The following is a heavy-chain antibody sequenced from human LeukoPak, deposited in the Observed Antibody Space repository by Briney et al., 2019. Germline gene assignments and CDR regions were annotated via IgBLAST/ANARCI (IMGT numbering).Heavy chain of an antibody. CDR3: ARATLKYCSSTSCHHYYGMDV. CDR1: GFTFSSYW. D-gene: IGHD2-2*01. V-gene: IGHV3-7*01. CDR2: IKQDGSEK. Sequence: GGSLRLSCAASGFTFSSYWMSWVRQAPGKGLEWVANIKQDGSEKYYVDSVKGRFTISRDNAKNSLYLQMNSRRAEDTAEYYCARATLKYCSSTSCHHYYGMDVWGQGTTVTVSS. J-gene: IGHJ6*02.